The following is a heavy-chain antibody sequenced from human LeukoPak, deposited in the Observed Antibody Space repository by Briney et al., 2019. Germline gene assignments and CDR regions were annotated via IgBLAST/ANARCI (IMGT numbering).Heavy chain of an antibody. CDR3: TSGYYDFWSGYFGDY. V-gene: IGHV3-73*01. J-gene: IGHJ4*02. CDR1: GFTFSGSA. D-gene: IGHD3-3*01. Sequence: GGSLRLSCAASGFTFSGSAMHWVRQASGKGLEWVGRIRSKTNSYATAYVASVKGGFTISRDDSKNTAYLQMNSLRTEDTAVYYCTSGYYDFWSGYFGDYWGQGTLVTVSS. CDR2: IRSKTNSYAT.